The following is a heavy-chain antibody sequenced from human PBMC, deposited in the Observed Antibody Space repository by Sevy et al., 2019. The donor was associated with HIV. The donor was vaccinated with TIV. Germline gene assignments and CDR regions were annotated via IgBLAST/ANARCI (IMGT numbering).Heavy chain of an antibody. D-gene: IGHD3-22*01. J-gene: IGHJ3*02. V-gene: IGHV3-23*01. Sequence: GGSLRLSCAASGITFSGYAMNWVRQAPGKGLDWVSTIYGSAGFTYYADSVKDRFTISRDNSKNTLFLQMNNLRAEDTAVYYCAGGRFDSTGSFDAFDIWGRGTLVTVSS. CDR2: IYGSAGFT. CDR1: GITFSGYA. CDR3: AGGRFDSTGSFDAFDI.